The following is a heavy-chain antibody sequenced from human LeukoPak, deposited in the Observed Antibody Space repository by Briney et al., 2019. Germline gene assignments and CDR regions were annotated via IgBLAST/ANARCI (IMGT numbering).Heavy chain of an antibody. CDR3: ARHLSYCSSTSCYTYYYGMDV. V-gene: IGHV4-59*08. CDR2: IYYSGST. J-gene: IGHJ6*02. D-gene: IGHD2-2*02. CDR1: GGSISSYY. Sequence: KTSETLSLTCTVSGGSISSYYWSWIRQPPGKGLEWIGYIYYSGSTNYNPSLKSRVTISVDTSKNQFSLKLSSVTAADTAVYYCARHLSYCSSTSCYTYYYGMDVWGQGTTVTVSS.